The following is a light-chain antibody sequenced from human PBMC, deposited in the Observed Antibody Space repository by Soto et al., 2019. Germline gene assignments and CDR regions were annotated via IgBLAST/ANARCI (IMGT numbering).Light chain of an antibody. Sequence: RVMTQSPATLSLSPGERATLSCRASQSVSTNVAWYQQKPGQAPRLLIYGASTRATDIPARFSGSGSGTDFTLTISSLQSEDFAVYYCQQHNNWPPWTFGQGTKLEVK. V-gene: IGKV3-15*01. CDR3: QQHNNWPPWT. CDR1: QSVSTN. CDR2: GAS. J-gene: IGKJ1*01.